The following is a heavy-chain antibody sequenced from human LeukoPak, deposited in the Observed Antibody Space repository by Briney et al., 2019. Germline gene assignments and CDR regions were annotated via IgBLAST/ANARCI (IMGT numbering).Heavy chain of an antibody. Sequence: GGSLRLSCAASGFSFTTHWMSWVRQAPGKGLEWVADIEADAKSEYYVDSVKGRFTISRDNAKNSLFLQMNNLRAEDTAVYYCAKDWRGGHTFDQWGHGTLVTVSS. CDR3: AKDWRGGHTFDQ. J-gene: IGHJ4*01. CDR1: GFSFTTHW. V-gene: IGHV3-7*01. CDR2: IEADAKSE. D-gene: IGHD6-25*01.